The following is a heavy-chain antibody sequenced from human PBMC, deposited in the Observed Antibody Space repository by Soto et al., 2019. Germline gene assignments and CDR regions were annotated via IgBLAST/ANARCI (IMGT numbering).Heavy chain of an antibody. CDR2: ISSSGGST. CDR3: AKREYDSSGYPFDY. D-gene: IGHD3-22*01. Sequence: PGWSLRLSCAASGFTFSSYGMSWVRQAPGKGLEWVSTISSSGGSTYYADSVKGRFTISRDNSKNMLYLQMNSLRAEDTAVYYCAKREYDSSGYPFDYWGQGTLVTVSS. J-gene: IGHJ4*02. CDR1: GFTFSSYG. V-gene: IGHV3-23*01.